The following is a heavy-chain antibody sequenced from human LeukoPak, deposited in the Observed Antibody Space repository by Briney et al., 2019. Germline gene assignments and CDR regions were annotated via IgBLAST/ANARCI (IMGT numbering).Heavy chain of an antibody. CDR2: ISSSSSYI. Sequence: GGSLRLSCAASGFTFSSYSMNWVRQAPGKGLEWVSSISSSSSYIYYADSVKGRFTISRDNAKSSLYLQMNSLRAEDTAVYYCARINGYSSGWGIDYWGQGTLVTVSS. V-gene: IGHV3-21*01. J-gene: IGHJ4*02. D-gene: IGHD6-19*01. CDR1: GFTFSSYS. CDR3: ARINGYSSGWGIDY.